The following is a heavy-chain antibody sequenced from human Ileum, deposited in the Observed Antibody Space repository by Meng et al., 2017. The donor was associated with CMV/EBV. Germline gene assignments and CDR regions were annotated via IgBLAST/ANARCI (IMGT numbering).Heavy chain of an antibody. V-gene: IGHV4-39*01. Sequence: SETLSLTCTVSGGSISNNNNYWGWIRQPPGKGLEWIGRIYYSGNTAYNPSLKSRVTISVDTSKSQFSLKVSSVTAEDTGVYYCARTGPVGAADYWGQGTLVTVSS. CDR1: GGSISNNNNY. J-gene: IGHJ4*02. D-gene: IGHD1-26*01. CDR3: ARTGPVGAADY. CDR2: IYYSGNT.